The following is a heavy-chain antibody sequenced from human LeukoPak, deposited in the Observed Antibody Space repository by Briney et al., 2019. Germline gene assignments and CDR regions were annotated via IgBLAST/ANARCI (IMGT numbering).Heavy chain of an antibody. CDR2: ISDSGGST. Sequence: LTGGSLRLSCAASGFTFSSYAMSRVRQAPGKGLEWVSAISDSGGSTYYADSVKGRFTISRDNSKNTLYLQMNSLRAEDTAVYYCAKVQSDFWSGYPYYFDYWGQGTLVTVSS. CDR3: AKVQSDFWSGYPYYFDY. CDR1: GFTFSSYA. D-gene: IGHD3-3*01. J-gene: IGHJ4*02. V-gene: IGHV3-23*01.